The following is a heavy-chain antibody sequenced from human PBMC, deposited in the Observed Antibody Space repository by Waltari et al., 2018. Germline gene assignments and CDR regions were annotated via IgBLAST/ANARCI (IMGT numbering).Heavy chain of an antibody. D-gene: IGHD2-21*02. Sequence: QVQLVQSGAEVTKPGASVKVSCTASGYRFTGYYLHSLRQAPGQRLEWMGRIIHESGETKYAQNFQGRVTKTRDTSTNTDYMELNSLTSDATAVYYCARGRNDLSAFFDPWGQGTLVAVSS. CDR1: GYRFTGYY. V-gene: IGHV1-2*06. CDR2: IIHESGET. CDR3: ARGRNDLSAFFDP. J-gene: IGHJ5*02.